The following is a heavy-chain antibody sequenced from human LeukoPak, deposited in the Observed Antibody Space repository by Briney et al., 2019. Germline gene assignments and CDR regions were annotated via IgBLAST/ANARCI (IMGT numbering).Heavy chain of an antibody. CDR1: GSSISSGGYY. J-gene: IGHJ6*03. Sequence: PSETLTLTCTVSGSSISSGGYYWSWIRQHPGKGLEWIGYIYYSGSTYYNPSLKSRVTISVDTSKNQFSLKLSSVTAADTAVYYCARATVYDILTGLFYYYMDVWGKGTTVTVSS. D-gene: IGHD3-9*01. CDR2: IYYSGST. CDR3: ARATVYDILTGLFYYYMDV. V-gene: IGHV4-31*03.